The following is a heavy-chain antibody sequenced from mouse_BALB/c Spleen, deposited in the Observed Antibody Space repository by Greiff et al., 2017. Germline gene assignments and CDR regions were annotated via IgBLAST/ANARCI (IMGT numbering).Heavy chain of an antibody. D-gene: IGHD1-1*01. Sequence: EVHLVESGPGLVKPSQSLSLTCTVTGYSITSDYAWNWIRQFPGNKLEWMGYISYSGSTSYNPSLKSRISITRDTSKNQFFLQLNSVTTEDTATYYCARGELLRDYAMDYWGQGTSVTVSS. CDR2: ISYSGST. CDR3: ARGELLRDYAMDY. V-gene: IGHV3-2*02. CDR1: GYSITSDYA. J-gene: IGHJ4*01.